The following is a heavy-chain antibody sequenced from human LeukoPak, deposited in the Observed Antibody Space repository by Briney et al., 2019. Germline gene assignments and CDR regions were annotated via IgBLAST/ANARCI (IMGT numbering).Heavy chain of an antibody. J-gene: IGHJ4*02. CDR2: ISAYNGNT. CDR3: ARSGKSSGISSIAARGVFDY. D-gene: IGHD6-6*01. Sequence: ASVKVSCKASGYTFTSYGISWVRQAPGQGLEWMGWISAYNGNTNYAQKLQGRVTMTTDTSTSTAYMELRSPRSDDTAVYYCARSGKSSGISSIAARGVFDYWGQGTLVTVSS. V-gene: IGHV1-18*01. CDR1: GYTFTSYG.